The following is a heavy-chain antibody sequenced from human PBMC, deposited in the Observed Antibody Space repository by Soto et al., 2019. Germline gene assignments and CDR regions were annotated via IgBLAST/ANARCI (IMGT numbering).Heavy chain of an antibody. D-gene: IGHD1-1*01. CDR3: ARGRYGDY. V-gene: IGHV1-18*01. J-gene: IGHJ4*02. CDR2: ISAHNGNT. CDR1: GYTFTSYG. Sequence: QVHLVQSGAEVKKPGASVKVSCKASGYTFTSYGITWVRQAPGQGLEWMGWISAHNGNTDYAQKLQGRVIVTRDTSTSTAYMEPRSLRSDDTAVYYCARGRYGDYWGQGPLVTVSS.